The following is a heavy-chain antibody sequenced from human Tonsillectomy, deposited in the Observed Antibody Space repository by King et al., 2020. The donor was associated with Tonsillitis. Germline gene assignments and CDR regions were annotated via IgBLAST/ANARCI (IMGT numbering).Heavy chain of an antibody. CDR2: IYHSGST. D-gene: IGHD2-15*01. CDR3: AGSGATFDY. V-gene: IGHV4-31*03. J-gene: IGHJ4*02. CDR1: GVSITSGGYY. Sequence: VQLQESGPGLVKPSQTLSLTCTVSGVSITSGGYYWSWVRQHPGKGLEWIGQIYHSGSTTYSPPLRSRVTKSGDTSENQFSLKLTSVTAADTAVYYRAGSGATFDYWGQGTLVTVSS.